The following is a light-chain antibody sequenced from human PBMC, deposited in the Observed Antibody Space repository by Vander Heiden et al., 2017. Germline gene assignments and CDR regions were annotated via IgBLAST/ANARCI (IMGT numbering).Light chain of an antibody. CDR1: HLGDKH. Sequence: SSQLTQPPSASVSPGQAATITCYGDHLGDKHVSWFHQRPGQSPLLVMYQDTKRPSGIPERFSGSNSGNTATLTISRTQAMDEGDFYCQSWANSTVLFGGGTKLTVL. CDR2: QDT. V-gene: IGLV3-1*01. J-gene: IGLJ2*01. CDR3: QSWANSTVL.